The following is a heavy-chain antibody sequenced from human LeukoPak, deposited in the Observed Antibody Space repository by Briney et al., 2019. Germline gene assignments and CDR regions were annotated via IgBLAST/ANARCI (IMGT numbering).Heavy chain of an antibody. D-gene: IGHD6-19*01. CDR3: ARQGPYSSGWYLPLNWFDP. Sequence: SETLSLTCAVYGGSFSGYYWSWIRQPPGKGLEWIGEINHSGSTNYNPSLKSRVTISVDTSKNQFSLKLSSVTAADTAVYYCARQGPYSSGWYLPLNWFDPWGQGTLVTVSS. J-gene: IGHJ5*02. CDR1: GGSFSGYY. V-gene: IGHV4-34*01. CDR2: INHSGST.